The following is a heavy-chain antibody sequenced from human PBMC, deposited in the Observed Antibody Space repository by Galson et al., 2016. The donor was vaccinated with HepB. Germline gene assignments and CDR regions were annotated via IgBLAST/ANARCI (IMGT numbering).Heavy chain of an antibody. Sequence: SLRLSCAASGFTFSSYSMNWVRQAPGKGLEWVSSISSSSSYIYYADSVKGRFTISRDNAKNSLYLQMNSLRAEDTAVYYCARESTAMVYGMDVGGKGTTVTVSS. V-gene: IGHV3-21*01. J-gene: IGHJ6*04. CDR1: GFTFSSYS. CDR2: ISSSSSYI. D-gene: IGHD5-18*01. CDR3: ARESTAMVYGMDV.